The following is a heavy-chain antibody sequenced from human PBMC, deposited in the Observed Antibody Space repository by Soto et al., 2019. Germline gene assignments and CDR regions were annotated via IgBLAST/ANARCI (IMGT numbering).Heavy chain of an antibody. CDR3: ARIAGYCSSTSCYAGYYYYGMDV. J-gene: IGHJ6*02. Sequence: QVQLVQSGAEVKKPGSSVKVSCKASGGTFSSYAISWVRQAPGQGLEWMGEIIPIFGTANYAQKFQGRVTITADESTSTAYMELSSLRSEDTAVYYCARIAGYCSSTSCYAGYYYYGMDVWGQGTTVTVSS. CDR2: IIPIFGTA. V-gene: IGHV1-69*01. CDR1: GGTFSSYA. D-gene: IGHD2-2*01.